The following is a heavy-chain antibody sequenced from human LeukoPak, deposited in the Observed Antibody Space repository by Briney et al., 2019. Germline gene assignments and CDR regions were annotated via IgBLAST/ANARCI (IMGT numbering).Heavy chain of an antibody. Sequence: LPGGSLRLSCVASGFAFSTYEMNWVRQAPGKGLEWVSYISSSGVTISYADSVKGRFTISRDNANNSLFLQMNSLRAEDTAVYYCASRSTGFSYWGQGTLVTVSS. J-gene: IGHJ4*02. CDR2: ISSSGVTI. V-gene: IGHV3-48*03. CDR1: GFAFSTYE. CDR3: ASRSTGFSY.